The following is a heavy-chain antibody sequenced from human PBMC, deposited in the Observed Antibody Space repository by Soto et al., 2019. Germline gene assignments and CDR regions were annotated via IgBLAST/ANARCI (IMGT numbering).Heavy chain of an antibody. CDR1: GYTFTSYA. J-gene: IGHJ4*02. D-gene: IGHD3-10*01. V-gene: IGHV1-3*01. Sequence: APVKVSCKASGYTFTSYAMHWVRQAPGQRLEWMGWINAGNGNTKYSQKFQGRVTITRDTSASTAYMELSSLRSEDTAVYYCARVHLWFGELLSSYFDYWGQGTLVTVSS. CDR2: INAGNGNT. CDR3: ARVHLWFGELLSSYFDY.